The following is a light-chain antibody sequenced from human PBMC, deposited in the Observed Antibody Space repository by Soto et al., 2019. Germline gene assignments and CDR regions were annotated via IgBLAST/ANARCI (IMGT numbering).Light chain of an antibody. CDR2: KSS. Sequence: DIQMTQSPSILSASVGDRVTITCRASQSISSWLAWYQQKPGKAPKLLIYKSSSLESGVPSRFSGSGSGTEFTLTISSLQPDDFATYYCQQYNSYSPWTFGQGTKVEIK. CDR1: QSISSW. CDR3: QQYNSYSPWT. J-gene: IGKJ1*01. V-gene: IGKV1-5*03.